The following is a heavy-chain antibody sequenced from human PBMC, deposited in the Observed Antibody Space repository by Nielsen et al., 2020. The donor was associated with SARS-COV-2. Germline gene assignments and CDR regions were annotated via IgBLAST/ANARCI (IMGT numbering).Heavy chain of an antibody. J-gene: IGHJ5*02. D-gene: IGHD2-2*01. CDR1: GFTFSSYG. Sequence: GGSLKISCAASGFTFSSYGMHWVRQAPGKGLEWVAVIWYDGSNKYYADSVKGRFTISRDNSKNTLYLQMNSLRAEDTAVYYCARGNPGVYCSSNSCYLYWFDPWGQGTLVTVSS. V-gene: IGHV3-33*01. CDR3: ARGNPGVYCSSNSCYLYWFDP. CDR2: IWYDGSNK.